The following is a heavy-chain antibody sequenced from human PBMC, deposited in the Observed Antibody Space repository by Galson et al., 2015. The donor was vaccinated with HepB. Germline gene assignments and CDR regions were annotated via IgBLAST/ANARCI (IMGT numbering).Heavy chain of an antibody. J-gene: IGHJ4*02. V-gene: IGHV5-51*01. CDR3: ARHRDGYNYFFDY. D-gene: IGHD5-24*01. CDR1: GYKFTNYW. Sequence: QSGAEVKKPGESLTISCEGSGYKFTNYWIGWVRQMPGKGLEWMGIIWPGDSDTRYSPSFQGPVTMSVDKSNSTAYLQWSGLRASDTAMYYCARHRDGYNYFFDYWGQGTLVTVSS. CDR2: IWPGDSDT.